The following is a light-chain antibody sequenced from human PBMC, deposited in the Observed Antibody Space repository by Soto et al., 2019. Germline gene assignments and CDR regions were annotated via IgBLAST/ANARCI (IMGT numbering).Light chain of an antibody. V-gene: IGKV1-5*01. CDR3: QQYDSSSPT. CDR1: QNISVW. Sequence: DIQMTQSPSTLSASVGDGVTITCRASQNISVWLAWYQQRPGKAPKFLIYDASSLETGVPSRFSGSGSGTEFTLIIRSLQPDDFATYYCQQYDSSSPTFGQGTKLEIK. J-gene: IGKJ2*01. CDR2: DAS.